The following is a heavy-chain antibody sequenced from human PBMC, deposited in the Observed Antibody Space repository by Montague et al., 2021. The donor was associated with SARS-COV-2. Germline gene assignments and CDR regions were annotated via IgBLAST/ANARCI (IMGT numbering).Heavy chain of an antibody. D-gene: IGHD2-15*01. CDR3: ARGPDIAASCWSYSFDN. J-gene: IGHJ4*01. CDR1: GGSINNYH. CDR2: IYYIGDT. V-gene: IGHV4-59*01. Sequence: SETLSLTCSVSGGSINNYHWNWIRQSPGKGPEWIGYIYYIGDTYYNPSLRSRVTISVDTSTNQFSLRLNSVSAADTAVCYCARGPDIAASCWSYSFDNWGQGTLVTVSA.